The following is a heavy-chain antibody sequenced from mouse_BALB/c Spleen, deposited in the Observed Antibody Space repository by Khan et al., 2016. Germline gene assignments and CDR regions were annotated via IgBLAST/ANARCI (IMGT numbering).Heavy chain of an antibody. CDR1: GYTFTNYG. D-gene: IGHD4-1*01. CDR3: ARGPLGRDY. CDR2: INTYTGEP. V-gene: IGHV9-3-1*01. J-gene: IGHJ2*01. Sequence: QIQLVQSGPELKKPGETVKISCKASGYTFTNYGMNWVKQAPGKGLKWMGWINTYTGEPTYADDFKGRFAFSLETSASTASLQINNLKNEDTATYCCARGPLGRDYWGQGTTLTVAS.